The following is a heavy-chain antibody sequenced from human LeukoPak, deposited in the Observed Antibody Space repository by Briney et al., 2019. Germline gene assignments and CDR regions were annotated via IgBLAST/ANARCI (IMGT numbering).Heavy chain of an antibody. CDR1: GFTFSSYW. J-gene: IGHJ3*02. V-gene: IGHV3-74*01. CDR3: ARSDVGAFRSNDKGAFDI. CDR2: INTDGSKT. D-gene: IGHD1-26*01. Sequence: PGGSLRLSCAASGFTFSSYWMHWVRQAPGKGLVWVSRINTDGSKTTYADSVKGRFTISRDNAKNTLYLQMNSLRAEDTAVYYCARSDVGAFRSNDKGAFDIWGQGTMVTVSS.